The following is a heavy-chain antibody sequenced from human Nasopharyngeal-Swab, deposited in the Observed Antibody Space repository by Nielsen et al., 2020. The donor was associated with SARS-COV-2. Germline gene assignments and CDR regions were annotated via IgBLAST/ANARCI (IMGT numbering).Heavy chain of an antibody. J-gene: IGHJ3*02. D-gene: IGHD1-1*01. CDR2: IYPGDSDA. V-gene: IGHV5-51*01. Sequence: GESLKISCKGSGYSFTRNWIGWVRQMPGKGLEWMGIIYPGDSDARYSPSFLGLVTISADKSINTAYLQWSSLKASDTAMYYCARQQIIGTTAPLGPFDIWSQGTMVTVSS. CDR3: ARQQIIGTTAPLGPFDI. CDR1: GYSFTRNW.